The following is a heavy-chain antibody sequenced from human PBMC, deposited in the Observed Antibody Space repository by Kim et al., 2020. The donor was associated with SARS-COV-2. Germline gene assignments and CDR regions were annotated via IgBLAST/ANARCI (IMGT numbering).Heavy chain of an antibody. CDR3: ARDYSGRSNFFDP. CDR1: GFTVNNNY. J-gene: IGHJ5*02. V-gene: IGHV3-66*01. Sequence: GGSLRLSCAASGFTVNNNYMNWVRQAPGKGLEWVSCLYSGGNTYYADSVKGRFTISRDDSKNTLYLQMSSLRPEDTAVYYCARDYSGRSNFFDPWGQGTLVTVSS. D-gene: IGHD1-26*01. CDR2: LYSGGNT.